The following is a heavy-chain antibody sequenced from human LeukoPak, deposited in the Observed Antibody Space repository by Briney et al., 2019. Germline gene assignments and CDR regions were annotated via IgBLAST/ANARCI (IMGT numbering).Heavy chain of an antibody. CDR1: GFTFSSYW. V-gene: IGHV3-7*01. CDR3: ARFIAAAGTQYYYYMDV. D-gene: IGHD6-13*01. Sequence: GGSLRLSCAASGFTFSSYWMSWVRQAPGKGLEWVANIKQDGSEKYYVDSVKGRFTISRDNAKNSLYLQMNSLRAEDTAVYYCARFIAAAGTQYYYYMDVWGKGTTVTISS. CDR2: IKQDGSEK. J-gene: IGHJ6*03.